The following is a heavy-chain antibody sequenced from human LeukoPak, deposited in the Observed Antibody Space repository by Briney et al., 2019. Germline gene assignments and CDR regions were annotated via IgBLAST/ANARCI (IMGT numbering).Heavy chain of an antibody. CDR1: GFTFSSYG. CDR2: ITATSSST. D-gene: IGHD3-10*01. Sequence: HPGGSLRLSCAASGFTFSSYGMSWVRQAPGKGPEWVSAITATSSSTHDADSVQGRFAISRDNSKNTLYLQMNSLRPEDTAIYYCAKLFESGTYNNFFHYWGQGTLVTVFS. J-gene: IGHJ4*02. V-gene: IGHV3-23*01. CDR3: AKLFESGTYNNFFHY.